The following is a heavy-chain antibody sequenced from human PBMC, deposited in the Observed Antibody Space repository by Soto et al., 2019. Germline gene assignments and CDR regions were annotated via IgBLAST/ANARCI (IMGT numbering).Heavy chain of an antibody. Sequence: QVQLVQSGAEVKKPGASVKVSCKASGYTFTSYYMHWVRQAPGQGLEWMGIINPSGGSTSYAQKFQGSVTMTRDTSTRTIYMELRSLRSEDTAVYYCARLSGYCISTSCYEDYYYGMDVWGQGTTVTVSS. CDR3: ARLSGYCISTSCYEDYYYGMDV. CDR2: INPSGGST. D-gene: IGHD2-2*01. CDR1: GYTFTSYY. V-gene: IGHV1-46*01. J-gene: IGHJ6*02.